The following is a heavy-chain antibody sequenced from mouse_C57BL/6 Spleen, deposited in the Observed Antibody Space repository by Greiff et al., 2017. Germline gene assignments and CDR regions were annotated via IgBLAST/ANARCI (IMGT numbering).Heavy chain of an antibody. D-gene: IGHD1-1*01. CDR3: TRDLGTTVVAPHFDY. Sequence: EVQRVESGEGLVKPGGSLKLSCAASGFTFSSYAMSWVRQTPEKRLEWVAYISSGGDYIYYADTVKGRFTISRGNARNTLYLQMSSLKSEDTAMYYCTRDLGTTVVAPHFDYWGQGTTLTVSS. J-gene: IGHJ2*01. V-gene: IGHV5-9-1*02. CDR2: ISSGGDYI. CDR1: GFTFSSYA.